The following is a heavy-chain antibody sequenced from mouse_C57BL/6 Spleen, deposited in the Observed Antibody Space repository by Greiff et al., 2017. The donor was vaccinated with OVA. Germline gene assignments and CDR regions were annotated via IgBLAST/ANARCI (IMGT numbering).Heavy chain of an antibody. J-gene: IGHJ2*01. CDR2: IRLKSDNYAT. CDR1: GFTFSNYW. D-gene: IGHD2-5*01. Sequence: EVQLQESGGGLVQPGGSMKLSCVASGFTFSNYWMNWVRQSPEKGLEWVAQIRLKSDNYATHYAESVKGRFTISRDDSKSSVYLQMNNLRAEDTGIYYCTGSLSNSGFDYWGQGTTLTVSS. CDR3: TGSLSNSGFDY. V-gene: IGHV6-3*01.